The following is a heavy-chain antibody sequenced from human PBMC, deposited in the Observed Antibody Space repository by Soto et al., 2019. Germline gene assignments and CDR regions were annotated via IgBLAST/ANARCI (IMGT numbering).Heavy chain of an antibody. Sequence: GGSLRLSCAASGFTFSSYAMSWVRQAPGKGLEWVSAISGSGGSTYYADSVKGRFTISRDNSKNTLYLQMNSLRAEDTAVYYCATDSPRYYGFWSGGYYGMDVWGQGTTVTVSS. CDR2: ISGSGGST. D-gene: IGHD3-3*01. CDR1: GFTFSSYA. J-gene: IGHJ6*02. V-gene: IGHV3-23*01. CDR3: ATDSPRYYGFWSGGYYGMDV.